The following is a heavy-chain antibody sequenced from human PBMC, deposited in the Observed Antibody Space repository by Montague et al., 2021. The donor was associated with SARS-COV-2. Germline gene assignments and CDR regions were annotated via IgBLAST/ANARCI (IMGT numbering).Heavy chain of an antibody. CDR2: LIPSGTT. CDR3: VRVPYRLLFVPRYYGMDV. Sequence: SETLSLTCAVDLDSLSGDSRGRIRQPPVGTPVWIAELIPSGTTNYKPSLKSRVTISVDTSKNQFSLKLSSATAADTAVYYCVRVPYRLLFVPRYYGMDVWGQGTTATVSS. CDR1: LDSLSGDS. J-gene: IGHJ6*02. V-gene: IGHV4-34*12. D-gene: IGHD2-2*01.